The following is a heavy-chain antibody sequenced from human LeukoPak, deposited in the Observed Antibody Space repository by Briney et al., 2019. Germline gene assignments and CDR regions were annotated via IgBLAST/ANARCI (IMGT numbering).Heavy chain of an antibody. Sequence: GGSLRLSCAASGFTFTSAWMSWVRQAPGKGLEWVSGISGSGGRTYYADSVKGRFTISRDNSKNTLYLQMNSLRAEDTAVYYCAKGGEKNPVANDYWGQGTLVTVSS. D-gene: IGHD5-12*01. J-gene: IGHJ4*02. CDR3: AKGGEKNPVANDY. CDR1: GFTFTSAW. V-gene: IGHV3-23*01. CDR2: ISGSGGRT.